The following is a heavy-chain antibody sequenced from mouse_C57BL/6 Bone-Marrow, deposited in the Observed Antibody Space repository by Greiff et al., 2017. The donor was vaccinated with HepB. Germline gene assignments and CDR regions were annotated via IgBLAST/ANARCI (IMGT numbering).Heavy chain of an antibody. CDR1: GFTFSSYT. CDR3: ARHHYYYGSDY. D-gene: IGHD1-1*01. CDR2: ISGGGGNT. J-gene: IGHJ2*01. V-gene: IGHV5-9*01. Sequence: EVKLQESGGGLVKPGGSLKLSCAASGFTFSSYTMSWVRQTPEKRLEWVATISGGGGNTYYPDSVKGRFTISRDNAKNTLFLQMSSLRSEDTALYYCARHHYYYGSDYWGQGTTLTVSS.